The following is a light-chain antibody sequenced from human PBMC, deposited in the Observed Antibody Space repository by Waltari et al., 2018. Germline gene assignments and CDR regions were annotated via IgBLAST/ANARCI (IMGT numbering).Light chain of an antibody. CDR2: DVH. CDR3: CAYAGSNIFV. CDR1: SSDIGSYHF. V-gene: IGLV2-11*01. J-gene: IGLJ1*01. Sequence: QSALTQPRSVSGSPGQSVTISCTGTSSDIGSYHFVSWYQQQSGKAPKVIIYDVHERPSGVPGRCSGSRSGNTASLTISRRQADDEGEYYCCAYAGSNIFVFGVGTQLTVL.